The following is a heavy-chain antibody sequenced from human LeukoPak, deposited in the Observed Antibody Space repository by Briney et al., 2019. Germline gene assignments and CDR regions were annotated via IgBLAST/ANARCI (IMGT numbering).Heavy chain of an antibody. J-gene: IGHJ4*02. CDR1: GLTVSSNY. CDR2: IYSGGST. CDR3: ARDKTHYFDY. Sequence: GGSLRLPCAASGLTVSSNYMSWVRQAPGKGLEWVSVIYSGGSTYYADSVKGRFTISRDNSKNTLYLQMNSLRAEDTAMYYCARDKTHYFDYWGQGTLVTVSS. V-gene: IGHV3-53*01.